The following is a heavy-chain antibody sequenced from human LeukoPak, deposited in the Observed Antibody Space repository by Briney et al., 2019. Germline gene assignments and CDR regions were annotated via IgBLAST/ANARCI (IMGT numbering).Heavy chain of an antibody. J-gene: IGHJ6*03. CDR1: GGSFSGYY. CDR3: ARKSRGYSYPYYYYYCMDV. V-gene: IGHV4-34*01. D-gene: IGHD5-18*01. Sequence: PSETLSLTCAVYGGSFSGYYWSWIRQPPGKGLEWIGEINHSGSTNYNPSLKSRVTISVDTSKNQFSLKLSSVTAADTAVYYCARKSRGYSYPYYYYYCMDVWGKGTTVTVSS. CDR2: INHSGST.